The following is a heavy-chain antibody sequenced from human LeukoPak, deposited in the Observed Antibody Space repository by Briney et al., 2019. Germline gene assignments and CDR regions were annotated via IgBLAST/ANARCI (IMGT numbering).Heavy chain of an antibody. Sequence: SETLSLTCTVSGDSIRSNSYYWVWVRQPPGKGLEWIGSIHYSGTTYYSSSLKSRVTMSVDTSKNQFSLNLSSVTASDTAVYYCARLETTSASGNYSDYWGQGTLVTVSS. CDR1: GDSIRSNSYY. J-gene: IGHJ4*02. CDR3: ARLETTSASGNYSDY. V-gene: IGHV4-39*01. CDR2: IHYSGTT. D-gene: IGHD3-10*01.